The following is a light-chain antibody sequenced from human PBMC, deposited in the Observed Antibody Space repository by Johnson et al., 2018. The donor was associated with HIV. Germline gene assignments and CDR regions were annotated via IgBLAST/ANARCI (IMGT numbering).Light chain of an antibody. CDR1: SSYIGNNY. CDR2: DNH. Sequence: QSVLTQPPSVSAAPGQKVSISCSGSSSYIGNNYVSSYQQLPGTAPKFLIYDNHKRPSGIPDRFSGSHSGTSATLAITGLQPGDEADYYCGTWDTSLSVYVYGTGTKVTVL. J-gene: IGLJ1*01. CDR3: GTWDTSLSVYV. V-gene: IGLV1-51*01.